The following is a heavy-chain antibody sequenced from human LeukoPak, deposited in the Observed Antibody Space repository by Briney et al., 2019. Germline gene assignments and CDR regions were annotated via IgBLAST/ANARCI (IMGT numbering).Heavy chain of an antibody. CDR3: ARDWGRYSGYDYNWFDP. CDR2: IYYSGST. Sequence: SETLSLTCTVSGGSISTYYWNWIRQPPGKGLQWIGYIYYSGSTNYNPSLKSRVIISVDTSKNHFSLKVSSVSAADTAVYYCARDWGRYSGYDYNWFDPWGQGTLVTVSS. D-gene: IGHD5-12*01. V-gene: IGHV4-59*01. J-gene: IGHJ5*02. CDR1: GGSISTYY.